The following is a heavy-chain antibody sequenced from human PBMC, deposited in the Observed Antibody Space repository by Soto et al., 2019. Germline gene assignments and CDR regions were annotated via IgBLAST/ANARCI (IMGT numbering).Heavy chain of an antibody. CDR2: IYYSGST. CDR3: ARDEYSNAKGMDV. D-gene: IGHD4-4*01. Sequence: KTSETLSLTCTVSGGSISSGGYYWSWIRQHPGKGLEWIGYIYYSGSTYYNPSLKSRVTISVDTSKNQFSLKLSSVTAADTAVYYCARDEYSNAKGMDVWGQGTTVTVSS. J-gene: IGHJ6*02. V-gene: IGHV4-31*03. CDR1: GGSISSGGYY.